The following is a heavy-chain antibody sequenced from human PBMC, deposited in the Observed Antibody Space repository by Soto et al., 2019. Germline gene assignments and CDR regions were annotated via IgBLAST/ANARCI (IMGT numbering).Heavy chain of an antibody. CDR2: ISAYNGNT. Sequence: VKVSCKASGYTFTSYGISWVRRAPGQGLEWMGWISAYNGNTNYAQKLQGRVTMTTDTSTSTAYMELRSLRSDDTAVYYCARVIAAPMLYYFDYWGQGTLVTVSS. D-gene: IGHD2-21*01. CDR3: ARVIAAPMLYYFDY. CDR1: GYTFTSYG. V-gene: IGHV1-18*01. J-gene: IGHJ4*02.